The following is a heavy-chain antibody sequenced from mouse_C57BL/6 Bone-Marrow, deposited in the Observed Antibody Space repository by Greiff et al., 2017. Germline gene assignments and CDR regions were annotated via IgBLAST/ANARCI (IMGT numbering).Heavy chain of an antibody. J-gene: IGHJ3*01. CDR3: ARGDSSGSFAY. D-gene: IGHD3-2*02. CDR2: IYYSGTI. V-gene: IGHV3-5*01. CDR1: GISITTGNYR. Sequence: EVKLQESGPGLVKPSQTVFLTCTVTGISITTGNYRWSWIRQFPGNKLEWIGYIYYSGTITYNPSLTSRTTITRDTPKNQFFLEMNSLTAEDTATYYCARGDSSGSFAYWGQGTLVTVSA.